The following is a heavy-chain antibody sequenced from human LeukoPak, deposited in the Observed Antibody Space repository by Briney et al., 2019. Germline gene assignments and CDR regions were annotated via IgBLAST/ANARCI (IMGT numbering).Heavy chain of an antibody. CDR3: ARDYYGSGSFDY. CDR1: GFTFSSYS. V-gene: IGHV3-21*01. Sequence: SGGSLRPSCAASGFTFSSYSMNWVRQAPGKGLEWVSSISSSSSYIYYADSVKGRFTISRDNAKNSLYLHMNSLRAEDTAVYYCARDYYGSGSFDYWGQGTLVTVSS. D-gene: IGHD3-10*01. J-gene: IGHJ4*02. CDR2: ISSSSSYI.